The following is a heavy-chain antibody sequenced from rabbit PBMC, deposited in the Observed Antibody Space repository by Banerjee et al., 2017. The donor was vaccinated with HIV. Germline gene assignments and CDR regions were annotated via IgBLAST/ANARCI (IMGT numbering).Heavy chain of an antibody. CDR1: GFSFTSSYY. J-gene: IGHJ4*01. CDR2: IGAGSNSA. D-gene: IGHD4-2*01. V-gene: IGHV1S40*01. CDR3: ARDAGYAGSNL. Sequence: QSLEESGGDLVKPGGTLTLTCTASGFSFTSSYYMCWVRQAPGKGLEWIACIGAGSNSAYYATWAKGRFTISKTSSTTVTLQMTSLTAADTATYFCARDAGYAGSNLWGQGTLVTVS.